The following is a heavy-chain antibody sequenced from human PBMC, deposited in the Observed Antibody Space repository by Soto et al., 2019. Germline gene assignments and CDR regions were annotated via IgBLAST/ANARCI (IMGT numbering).Heavy chain of an antibody. CDR1: GYTFNTYF. CDR2: ISPHNGNT. D-gene: IGHD2-2*01. CDR3: ARDTSNSFDY. V-gene: IGHV1-18*01. Sequence: HVQLVQSGGELKKPGASVKVSCNTSGYTFNTYFITWVRQAPGQGLEWMGWISPHNGNTNYAEKFQGRVTMTTDTITKTDYMELRNLRFDDTAVYYCARDTSNSFDYWGQRTLVTVSS. J-gene: IGHJ4*02.